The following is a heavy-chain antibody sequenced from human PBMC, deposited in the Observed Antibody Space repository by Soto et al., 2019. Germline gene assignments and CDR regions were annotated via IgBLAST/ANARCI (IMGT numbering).Heavy chain of an antibody. Sequence: EMQLVESGGDLVQPGGSLRLSCATSGFTFSSYWLHWVRQAPGKGLVWVSRIKSDGTSPTYADSVKGRFTISRDDAKNTLYLQMSGLRAEDTAVYYCTSAHKYYYMDVWGKGTTVTVSS. CDR2: IKSDGTSP. CDR3: TSAHKYYYMDV. J-gene: IGHJ6*03. CDR1: GFTFSSYW. V-gene: IGHV3-74*01.